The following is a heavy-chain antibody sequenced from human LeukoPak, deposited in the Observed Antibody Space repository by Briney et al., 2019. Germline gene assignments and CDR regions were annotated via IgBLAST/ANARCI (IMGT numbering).Heavy chain of an antibody. CDR1: GFTFSSYW. Sequence: GGSLRLSCAASGFTFSSYWMHWVRQAPGKGLVWDSRINSDGSSTSYADSVKGRFTISRDNAKNTLYLQMNSLRAEDTAVYYCARDQGIAAAGGWGQGTLVTVSS. CDR2: INSDGSST. J-gene: IGHJ4*02. V-gene: IGHV3-74*01. CDR3: ARDQGIAAAGG. D-gene: IGHD6-13*01.